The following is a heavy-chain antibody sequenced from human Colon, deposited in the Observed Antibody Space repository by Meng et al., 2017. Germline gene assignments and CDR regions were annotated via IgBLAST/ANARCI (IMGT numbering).Heavy chain of an antibody. Sequence: EVQLVESGGGLIQPGGSLRLSCAASGFTFSALWMHWVRQAPGKGLVWVSRMNGDGSITTYADSVKGRFTVSRDNAKNTLYLQMKSLRAEDTAVYYCVASTSYWGQGTLVTVSS. V-gene: IGHV3-74*02. J-gene: IGHJ4*02. CDR3: VASTSY. D-gene: IGHD2-2*01. CDR1: GFTFSALW. CDR2: MNGDGSIT.